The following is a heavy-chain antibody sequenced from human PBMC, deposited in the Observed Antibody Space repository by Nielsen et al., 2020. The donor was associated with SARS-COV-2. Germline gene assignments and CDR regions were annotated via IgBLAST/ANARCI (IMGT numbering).Heavy chain of an antibody. CDR1: GFTFISYW. CDR3: ASDGGRRTMFGVNHRVSKDAFDI. J-gene: IGHJ3*02. V-gene: IGHV3-7*04. Sequence: GESLKISCAASGFTFISYWMSWVRQAPGKGLEWVANIKKDGSEKYYVDSVKGRFTISRDNAKNSLFLQMNRLRVEDTAVYYCASDGGRRTMFGVNHRVSKDAFDIWGQGTMVTVSS. CDR2: IKKDGSEK. D-gene: IGHD3-3*01.